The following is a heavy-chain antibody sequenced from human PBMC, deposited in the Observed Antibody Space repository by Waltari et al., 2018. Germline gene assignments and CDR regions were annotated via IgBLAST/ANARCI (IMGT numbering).Heavy chain of an antibody. D-gene: IGHD3-3*01. CDR1: GFTFSSYG. J-gene: IGHJ4*02. Sequence: QVQLVESGGGVVQPGRSLRLSCAASGFTFSSYGMHWVRQAPGKGLEWVAVIWYDGSNKYYADSVKGRFTISRDNSKNTLYLQMNSLRAEDTAVYYCARDGVTIFGVVIPFDYWGQGTLVIVSS. V-gene: IGHV3-33*01. CDR2: IWYDGSNK. CDR3: ARDGVTIFGVVIPFDY.